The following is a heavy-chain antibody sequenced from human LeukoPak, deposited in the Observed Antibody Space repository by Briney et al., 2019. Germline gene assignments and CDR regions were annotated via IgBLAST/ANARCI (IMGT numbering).Heavy chain of an antibody. CDR2: IKQDGSEK. Sequence: GGSLRLSCAASGFTFSSYWMSWVRQAPGKGLEWVANIKQDGSEKYYVDSVKGRFTISRDNAKNSLYLQMNSLRAEDTAVYYCARDSRKLTMVRGAGIGPFDYWGQGTLVTVSS. CDR1: GFTFSSYW. CDR3: ARDSRKLTMVRGAGIGPFDY. V-gene: IGHV3-7*01. J-gene: IGHJ4*02. D-gene: IGHD3-10*01.